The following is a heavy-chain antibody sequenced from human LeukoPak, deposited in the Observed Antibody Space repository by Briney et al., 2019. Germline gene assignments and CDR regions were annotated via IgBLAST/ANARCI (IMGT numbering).Heavy chain of an antibody. D-gene: IGHD3-22*01. CDR1: GFTFSRDW. V-gene: IGHV3-74*01. CDR2: ISGDGRST. J-gene: IGHJ4*02. Sequence: GGSMRLSCVASGFTFSRDWMHWVRQAPGKGLVWVSRISGDGRSTSYADSVKGRFIISRDNAKKTLYLQMNSLRAEDTAVYYCASFYYDPTGHWGQGTLVTVSS. CDR3: ASFYYDPTGH.